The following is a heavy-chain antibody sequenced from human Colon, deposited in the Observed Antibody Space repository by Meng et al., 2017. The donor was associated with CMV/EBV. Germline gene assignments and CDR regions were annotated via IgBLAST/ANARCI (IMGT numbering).Heavy chain of an antibody. V-gene: IGHV4-39*07. Sequence: SETLSLTCTVSGGSISSSSYYWGWIRQPPGKGLGWIGSIYYSGTTYYNPSLKSRVTISVDTSKNQFSLKLSSVTAADTDVYDCARDSASGSYRGWFDPWGQGTLVTVSS. CDR1: GGSISSSSYY. CDR2: IYYSGTT. D-gene: IGHD1-26*01. CDR3: ARDSASGSYRGWFDP. J-gene: IGHJ5*02.